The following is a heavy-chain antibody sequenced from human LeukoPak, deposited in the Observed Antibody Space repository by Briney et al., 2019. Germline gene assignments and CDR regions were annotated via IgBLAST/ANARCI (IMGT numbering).Heavy chain of an antibody. V-gene: IGHV3-30*03. CDR1: GFTFSTYG. D-gene: IGHD2-21*02. CDR3: ARGEGQAVSAFDY. CDR2: ISYAGSNK. J-gene: IGHJ4*02. Sequence: GTSLRLSCAASGFTFSTYGMHWVRQAPGKGLEWVAVISYAGSNKYYADSVKGRFSISRDNVKNTLYLQMNSLRAEDTAVYFCARGEGQAVSAFDYWGQGMLVTVSS.